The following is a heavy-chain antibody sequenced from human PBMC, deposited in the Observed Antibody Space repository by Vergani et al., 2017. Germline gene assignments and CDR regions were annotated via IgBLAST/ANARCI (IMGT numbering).Heavy chain of an antibody. D-gene: IGHD3-3*01. CDR3: ARGLSGVVPPSYYMDV. J-gene: IGHJ6*03. CDR2: INPNSGGT. CDR1: GYTFTGYY. V-gene: IGHV1-2*02. Sequence: QAQLVQSGAEVKKPGASVKVSCKASGYTFTGYYMHWVRQAPGQGLEWMGWINPNSGGTNYAQKFQGRVTMTRDTSISTAYMELSRLRSDDTAVYYCARGLSGVVPPSYYMDVWGKGTTVTVSS.